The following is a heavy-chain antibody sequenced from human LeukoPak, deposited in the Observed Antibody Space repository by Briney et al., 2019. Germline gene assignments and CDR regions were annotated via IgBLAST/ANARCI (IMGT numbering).Heavy chain of an antibody. V-gene: IGHV3-23*01. CDR1: GFTFSSFE. D-gene: IGHD6-19*01. Sequence: GGSLRLSCAASGFTFSSFEMSWVRQAPGKGLEWVSAISGSGGSAYYADSVKGRFTISRDNSRNSLSLQMNGLRAEDTALYYCWKTGYSSGWYRVWGYWGQGTLVTVYS. CDR2: ISGSGGSA. J-gene: IGHJ4*02. CDR3: WKTGYSSGWYRVWGY.